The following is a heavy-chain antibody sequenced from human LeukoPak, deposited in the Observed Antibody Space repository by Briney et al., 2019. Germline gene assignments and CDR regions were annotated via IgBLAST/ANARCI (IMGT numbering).Heavy chain of an antibody. D-gene: IGHD6-13*01. Sequence: GASVKVSCKASGYTFTSYYMHWVRQAPGQGLEWMGIINPSGGSTSYAQKFQGRVTMTRDTSTSSVYMELSSLRSEDTAVYYCASGQQLVDFQHWGQGTLVTVSS. CDR3: ASGQQLVDFQH. J-gene: IGHJ1*01. CDR1: GYTFTSYY. V-gene: IGHV1-46*01. CDR2: INPSGGST.